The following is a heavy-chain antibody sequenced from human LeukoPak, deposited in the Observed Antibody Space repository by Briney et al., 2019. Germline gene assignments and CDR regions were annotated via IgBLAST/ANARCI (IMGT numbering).Heavy chain of an antibody. CDR3: ARWTYYYDSSGYSYWDFDH. CDR2: IYYRST. CDR1: GGSISSYY. Sequence: PSETLSLTCTVSGGSISSYYWSWIRQPPGKGLEWIGYIYYRSTNYNPSLKSRVTISIDTSKNQFSLRLSSVTAADTAVYYCARWTYYYDSSGYSYWDFDHWGQGTLVTVSS. D-gene: IGHD3-22*01. V-gene: IGHV4-59*01. J-gene: IGHJ4*02.